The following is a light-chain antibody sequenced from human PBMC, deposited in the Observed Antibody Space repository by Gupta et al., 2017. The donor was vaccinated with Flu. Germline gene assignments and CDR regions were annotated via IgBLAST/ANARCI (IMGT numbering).Light chain of an antibody. J-gene: IGKJ4*01. CDR1: QSFSSSY. CDR2: GAS. V-gene: IGKV3-20*01. CDR3: QQYGSSPLT. Sequence: GPLFLSPGERATLSCRASQSFSSSYLAWYQQKLGQAPRLLIYGASSRATGIPDRFSGSGSGTDFTLTISRLEPEDFAVYYCQQYGSSPLTFGGGTKVEIK.